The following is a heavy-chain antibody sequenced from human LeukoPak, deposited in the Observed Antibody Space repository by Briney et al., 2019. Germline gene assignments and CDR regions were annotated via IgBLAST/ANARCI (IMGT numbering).Heavy chain of an antibody. CDR1: GGSISSSSYY. CDR2: IYYSGNT. J-gene: IGHJ4*02. Sequence: SETLSLTCTVSGGSISSSSYYWGWIRQPPGKGLEWIGSIYYSGNTYFNPSLRSRVTISVDTSKNQFALKLSSVTAADTAFYCCARHSNGYFYYWGQGTLVTVSS. D-gene: IGHD3-22*01. V-gene: IGHV4-39*01. CDR3: ARHSNGYFYY.